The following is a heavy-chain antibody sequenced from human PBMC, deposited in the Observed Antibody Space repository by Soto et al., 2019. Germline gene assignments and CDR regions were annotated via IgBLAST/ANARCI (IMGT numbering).Heavy chain of an antibody. J-gene: IGHJ4*02. Sequence: SETLSLTCTVSGGSISSSSYYWGWIRQPPGKGLEWIGSIYYSGSTYYNPSLKSRVTISVDTSKNQFSLKLSSVTAADTAVYYCARYSSSSEFYWGQGTLVTVSS. V-gene: IGHV4-39*01. CDR1: GGSISSSSYY. D-gene: IGHD6-6*01. CDR2: IYYSGST. CDR3: ARYSSSSEFY.